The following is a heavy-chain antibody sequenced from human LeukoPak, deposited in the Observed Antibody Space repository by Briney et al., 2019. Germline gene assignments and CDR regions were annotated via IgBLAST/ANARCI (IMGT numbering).Heavy chain of an antibody. D-gene: IGHD2-2*01. CDR1: GGSISSYY. V-gene: IGHV4-59*01. CDR2: IYYSGST. CDR3: AREKYIVVVPARDDAFDI. Sequence: SETLSLTCTVSGGSISSYYWSWIRQPPGKGLEWIGYIYYSGSTNYNPSLKSRATISVDTSKNQFSLKLSSVTAADTAVYYCAREKYIVVVPARDDAFDIWGQGTMVTVSS. J-gene: IGHJ3*02.